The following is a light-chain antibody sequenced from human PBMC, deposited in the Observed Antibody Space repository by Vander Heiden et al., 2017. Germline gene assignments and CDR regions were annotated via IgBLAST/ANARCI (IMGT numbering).Light chain of an antibody. Sequence: DIQMTQSPSSLSASVGDRVTITCRASQSSTSYLSWYQQKPGEAPKLLIYAASTLESGVPSSFSGSGSGTDFTLTINSLQPEDFATYYCQHSYSGPYTFGQGTKVEIK. CDR2: AAS. CDR3: QHSYSGPYT. V-gene: IGKV1-39*01. J-gene: IGKJ2*01. CDR1: QSSTSY.